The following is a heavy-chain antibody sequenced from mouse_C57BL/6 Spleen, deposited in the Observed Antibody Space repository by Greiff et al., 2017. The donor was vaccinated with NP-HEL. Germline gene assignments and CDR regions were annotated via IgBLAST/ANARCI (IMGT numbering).Heavy chain of an antibody. CDR1: GFTFSSYA. Sequence: EVQVVESGEGLVKPGGSLKLSCAASGFTFSSYAMSWVRQTPEKRLEWVAYISSGGDYIYYADTVKGRFTISRDNARNTLYLQMSSLKSEDTAMYYCTREEGLLRFAYWGQGTLVTVSA. D-gene: IGHD2-3*01. V-gene: IGHV5-9-1*02. CDR3: TREEGLLRFAY. J-gene: IGHJ3*01. CDR2: ISSGGDYI.